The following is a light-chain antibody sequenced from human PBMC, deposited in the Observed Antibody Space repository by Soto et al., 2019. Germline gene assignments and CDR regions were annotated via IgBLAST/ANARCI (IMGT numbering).Light chain of an antibody. CDR3: SSYTSSSTLFYV. CDR2: DVS. Sequence: SVLNQPASVSGSPGQSITISCTGTSSDVGGYNYVSWYQQHPGKAPKLMIYDVSNRPSGVSNRFSGSKSGNTASLTISGLQAEDEADYYCSSYTSSSTLFYVFGTGTKVTVL. V-gene: IGLV2-14*01. CDR1: SSDVGGYNY. J-gene: IGLJ1*01.